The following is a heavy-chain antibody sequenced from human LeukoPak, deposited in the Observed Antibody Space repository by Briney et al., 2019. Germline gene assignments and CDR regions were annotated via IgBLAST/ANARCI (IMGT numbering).Heavy chain of an antibody. Sequence: GGSLRLSCTPSGFTFNDYYMGWIRQAPGKGLEWVSYINRSGTTTYYADSVKGRFTISRDNAKNSLYLQMNSLRAEDTAVYYCAELGITMIGGVWGKGTTVTISS. J-gene: IGHJ6*04. CDR2: INRSGTTT. CDR1: GFTFNDYY. CDR3: AELGITMIGGV. D-gene: IGHD3-10*02. V-gene: IGHV3-11*04.